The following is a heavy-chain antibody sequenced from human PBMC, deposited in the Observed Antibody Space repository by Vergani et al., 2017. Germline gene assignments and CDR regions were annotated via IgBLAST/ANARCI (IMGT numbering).Heavy chain of an antibody. V-gene: IGHV1-69*01. D-gene: IGHD3-10*01. CDR3: AGGEEGFGELFLPSSAFDI. CDR1: GGTFSSYA. Sequence: QVQLVQSGAEVKKPGSSVKVSCKASGGTFSSYAISWVRQAPGQGLEWMGGIIPIFGTANYAQKFQGRVTITADESTSTAYMELSSLRSEDTAVYYCAGGEEGFGELFLPSSAFDIWGQGTMVTVSS. CDR2: IIPIFGTA. J-gene: IGHJ3*02.